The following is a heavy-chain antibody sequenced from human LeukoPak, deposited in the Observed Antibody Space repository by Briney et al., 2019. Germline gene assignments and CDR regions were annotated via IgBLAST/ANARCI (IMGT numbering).Heavy chain of an antibody. CDR2: IYWDDDK. V-gene: IGHV2-5*02. D-gene: IGHD3-9*01. CDR1: GFSLSTSGVA. J-gene: IGHJ4*02. Sequence: ESGPTLVKPTQTLTLTCTFSGFSLSTSGVAVGWIRQPPGKALEWLALIYWDDDKRYSPSLNSGLTITKDTSKNQVVLTMANMDPVDTATYYCAHRALDILTGYYNYFDYWGQGTLVTVSS. CDR3: AHRALDILTGYYNYFDY.